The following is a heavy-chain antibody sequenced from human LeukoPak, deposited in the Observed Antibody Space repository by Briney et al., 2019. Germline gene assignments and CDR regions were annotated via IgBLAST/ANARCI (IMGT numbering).Heavy chain of an antibody. Sequence: SETLSLTCTVSGGSISSYYWRWIRQPPGKGLEGIGYIYYSGSTNYKPSLKSRVTISVDTSKNQFSLKLSSVTAADTAVYYCARDLYDILPGLPYGMDVWGQGTTVTVSS. CDR2: IYYSGST. D-gene: IGHD3-9*01. CDR1: GGSISSYY. V-gene: IGHV4-59*01. CDR3: ARDLYDILPGLPYGMDV. J-gene: IGHJ6*02.